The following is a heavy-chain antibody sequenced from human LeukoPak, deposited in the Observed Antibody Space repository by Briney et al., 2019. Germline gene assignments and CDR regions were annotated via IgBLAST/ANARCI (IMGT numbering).Heavy chain of an antibody. CDR1: GGTFSSYA. CDR3: ARSRRVSNWFDP. J-gene: IGHJ5*02. V-gene: IGHV1-69*13. CDR2: IIPIFGTA. Sequence: SVKVSCKASGGTFSSYAISWVRQAPGQGLEWMGGIIPIFGTANYAQKFQGRVTITADESTSTAYMELSSLRSEDTAVYYCARSRRVSNWFDPWGQGTLVTVSS.